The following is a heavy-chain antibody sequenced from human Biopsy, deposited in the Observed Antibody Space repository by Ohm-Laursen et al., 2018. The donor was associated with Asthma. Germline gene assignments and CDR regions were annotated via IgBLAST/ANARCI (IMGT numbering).Heavy chain of an antibody. CDR3: ARGQKSAGDRWFDP. CDR2: VSHTGST. CDR1: GGSIRSHD. V-gene: IGHV4-59*11. D-gene: IGHD6-13*01. J-gene: IGHJ5*02. Sequence: SDALSLTCTVSGGSIRSHDWTWIRLPPGKGLEYIGDVSHTGSTNYNPSLKSRVTMSLDTSKNQFSLRLTSVTPADTAVYYCARGQKSAGDRWFDPWGQGTLVTVSS.